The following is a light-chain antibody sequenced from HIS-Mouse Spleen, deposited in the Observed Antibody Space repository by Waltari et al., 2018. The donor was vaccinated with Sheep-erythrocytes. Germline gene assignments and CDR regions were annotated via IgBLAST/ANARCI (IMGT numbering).Light chain of an antibody. V-gene: IGLV3-1*01. CDR2: QDS. CDR3: QAWDSSTAVV. Sequence: SYELTQPPSVSVSPGQTASIPCSGDKLGDKYACWYQQKPGRSPVLVSYQDSKRPSGIPGRFSGSNSGNTATLTISGTQAMDEADYYCQAWDSSTAVVFGGGTKLTVL. J-gene: IGLJ2*01. CDR1: KLGDKY.